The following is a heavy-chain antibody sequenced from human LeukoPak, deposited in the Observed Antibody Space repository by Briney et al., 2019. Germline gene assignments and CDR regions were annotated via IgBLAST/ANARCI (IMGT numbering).Heavy chain of an antibody. V-gene: IGHV5-51*01. CDR1: GYSFTSYW. Sequence: GESLKISCKGSGYSFTSYWIGWVRQMPGKGLEWMGIIYPGDSDTRYSPSFQGQVTISADKSISTAYLQWSSLKASDTAMYYCARLGHSSSWYGEYFDYWGQGTLVTVSS. J-gene: IGHJ4*02. CDR3: ARLGHSSSWYGEYFDY. D-gene: IGHD6-13*01. CDR2: IYPGDSDT.